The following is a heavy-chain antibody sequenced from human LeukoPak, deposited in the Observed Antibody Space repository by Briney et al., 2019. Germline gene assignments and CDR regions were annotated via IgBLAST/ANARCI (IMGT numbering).Heavy chain of an antibody. CDR2: ISGDGGST. CDR3: ALLSGYHTN. J-gene: IGHJ4*02. Sequence: GGSLRLSCAASGFTFDDYAMHWVRHAPGKGLEWVSLISGDGGSTYYADSVKGRFTISRDNSKNSLYLQMNSLRTEDTALYYCALLSGYHTNWGQGTLVTVSS. D-gene: IGHD5-12*01. V-gene: IGHV3-43*02. CDR1: GFTFDDYA.